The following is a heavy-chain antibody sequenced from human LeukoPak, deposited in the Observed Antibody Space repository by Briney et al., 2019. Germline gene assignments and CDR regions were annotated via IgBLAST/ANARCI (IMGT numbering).Heavy chain of an antibody. CDR2: INHSGST. J-gene: IGHJ4*02. CDR1: GGSISSYY. V-gene: IGHV4-34*01. CDR3: ARVPIYYDSSGYYYGLVDY. D-gene: IGHD3-22*01. Sequence: SETLSLTCTVSGGSISSYYWSWIRQPPGKGLEWIGEINHSGSTNYNPSLKSRVTISVDTSKNQFSLKLSSVTAADTAVYYCARVPIYYDSSGYYYGLVDYWGQGTLVTVSS.